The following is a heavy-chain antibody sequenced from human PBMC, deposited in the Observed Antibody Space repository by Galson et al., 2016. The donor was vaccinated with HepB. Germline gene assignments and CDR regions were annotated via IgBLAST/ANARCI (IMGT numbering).Heavy chain of an antibody. CDR3: AKRPYSYGWHYGMDV. V-gene: IGHV3-33*06. Sequence: SLRLSCAASGFTFSDYAMHWVRQAPGKGLEWVTVIWFDGRIIYYAESVKGRLTISRDNSKNILYLQMKSLRDEDTAVYYCAKRPYSYGWHYGMDVWGQGTTVTVSS. CDR2: IWFDGRII. J-gene: IGHJ6*02. D-gene: IGHD5-18*01. CDR1: GFTFSDYA.